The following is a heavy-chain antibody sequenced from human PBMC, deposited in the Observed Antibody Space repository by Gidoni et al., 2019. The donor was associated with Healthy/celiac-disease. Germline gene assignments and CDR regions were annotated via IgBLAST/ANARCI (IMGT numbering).Heavy chain of an antibody. CDR1: GGSIRSSSYY. CDR2: IYYSGST. CDR3: ARQNVAGYSYGHYFDY. D-gene: IGHD5-18*01. V-gene: IGHV4-39*01. Sequence: QLQLQESGPGLVKPSETLSLTCTVSGGSIRSSSYYWGWIRQPPGKGLEWIGSIYYSGSTYYNPSLKSRVTISVDTSKNQFSLKLSSVTAADTAVYYCARQNVAGYSYGHYFDYWGQGTLVTVSS. J-gene: IGHJ4*02.